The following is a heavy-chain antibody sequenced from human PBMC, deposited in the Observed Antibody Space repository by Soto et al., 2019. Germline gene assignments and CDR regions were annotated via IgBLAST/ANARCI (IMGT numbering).Heavy chain of an antibody. CDR2: VIPIFGTA. CDR1: GGTFSSYA. D-gene: IGHD2-15*01. CDR3: ASAAVAATPSYYYFAMDV. V-gene: IGHV1-69*05. J-gene: IGHJ6*02. Sequence: QVQLVQSGAEVKKPGSSVKVSCKASGGTFSSYAISWVRQARGQGSEWMGGVIPIFGTANYAQKFQGRGTITPAGPTMTPYRELSSVRAQATAVYYCASAAVAATPSYYYFAMDVWGRGTTVTVSS.